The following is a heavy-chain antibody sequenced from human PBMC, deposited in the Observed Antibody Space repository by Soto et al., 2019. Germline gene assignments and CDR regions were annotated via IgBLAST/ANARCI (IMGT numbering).Heavy chain of an antibody. Sequence: SVKVSCKASGGTFSSYAISWVRQAPGQGLEWMGGIIPIFGTANYAQKFQGRVTITADESTSTAYMELSSLRSEDTAVYYCARTGEVVVEYYYYGMDVWGQGTTVTVSS. V-gene: IGHV1-69*13. D-gene: IGHD2-21*01. J-gene: IGHJ6*02. CDR1: GGTFSSYA. CDR2: IIPIFGTA. CDR3: ARTGEVVVEYYYYGMDV.